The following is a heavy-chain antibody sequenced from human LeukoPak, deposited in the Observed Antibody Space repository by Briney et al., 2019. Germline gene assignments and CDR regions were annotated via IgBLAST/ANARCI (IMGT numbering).Heavy chain of an antibody. CDR1: GGSLSGYY. CDR3: ALSGYSGYDYRLDY. V-gene: IGHV4-34*01. Sequence: PSETLSLTCAVYGGSLSGYYWNWIRQPPGKGLEWIGEINHSGSTNYNPSLKSRVTISVDTSKKQFSLKLSSVTAADTAVYYCALSGYSGYDYRLDYWGQGTVVAVSS. CDR2: INHSGST. D-gene: IGHD5-12*01. J-gene: IGHJ4*02.